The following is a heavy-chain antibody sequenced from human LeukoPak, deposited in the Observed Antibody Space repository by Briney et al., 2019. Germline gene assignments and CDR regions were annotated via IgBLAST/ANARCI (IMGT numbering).Heavy chain of an antibody. CDR2: IVVGSGNT. Sequence: SVKVSCKASGFTFTSSAVQWVRQARGQRLEWIGWIVVGSGNTNYAQKFQERVTITRDMSTSTAYVELSSLRSEDTAVYYCAASEDDFWSGYYFDYWGQGTLVTVSS. J-gene: IGHJ4*02. D-gene: IGHD3-3*01. CDR1: GFTFTSSA. V-gene: IGHV1-58*01. CDR3: AASEDDFWSGYYFDY.